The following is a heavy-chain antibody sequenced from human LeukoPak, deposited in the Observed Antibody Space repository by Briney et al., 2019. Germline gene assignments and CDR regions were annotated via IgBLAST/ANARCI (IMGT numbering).Heavy chain of an antibody. J-gene: IGHJ3*02. CDR1: GYTFTSYG. CDR3: ARFAPYDFWSGYGLMGAFDI. D-gene: IGHD3-3*01. V-gene: IGHV1-18*01. CDR2: ISAYNGNT. Sequence: ASVKVSCKASGYTFTSYGISWVRQAPGQGLEWMGWISAYNGNTNYAQKLQGRVTMTTDTSTSTAYMELRSLRSDDTAVYYCARFAPYDFWSGYGLMGAFDIWGQGTMVTVSS.